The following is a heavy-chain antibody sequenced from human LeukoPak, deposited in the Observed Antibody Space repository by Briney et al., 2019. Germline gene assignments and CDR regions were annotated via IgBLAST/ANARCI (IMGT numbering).Heavy chain of an antibody. D-gene: IGHD2-2*01. Sequence: GGSLRLSCAASGFTFSSYAMSWVRQAPGKGLEWISAISGSGGNTYYAASVKGRFTFSRDNSKNTLFLQMNSLRAGDTAVYYCAKGPKIPAPTYYFDYWGQGTLVTVSS. V-gene: IGHV3-23*01. J-gene: IGHJ4*02. CDR2: ISGSGGNT. CDR3: AKGPKIPAPTYYFDY. CDR1: GFTFSSYA.